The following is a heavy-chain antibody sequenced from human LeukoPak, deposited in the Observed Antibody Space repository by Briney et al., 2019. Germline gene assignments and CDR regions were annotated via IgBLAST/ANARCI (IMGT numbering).Heavy chain of an antibody. Sequence: GGSLRLSCAASGFTFSTYAMSWVRQAPGKGLEWVSVVSCTGGRTYYADSVKGRFTISRDNSKNTLYLQMNSLRAEDTALYYCVKASSSSPQYNWFDAWGQGTLVTVSS. V-gene: IGHV3-23*01. CDR1: GFTFSTYA. J-gene: IGHJ5*02. D-gene: IGHD6-6*01. CDR3: VKASSSSPQYNWFDA. CDR2: VSCTGGRT.